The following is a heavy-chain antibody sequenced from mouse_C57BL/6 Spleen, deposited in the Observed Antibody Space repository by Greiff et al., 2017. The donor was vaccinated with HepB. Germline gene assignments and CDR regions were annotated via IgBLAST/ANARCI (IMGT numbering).Heavy chain of an antibody. Sequence: VQLQQSGAELVRPGTSVKLSCKASGYTFTSYWMHWVKQRPGQGLEWIGVIDPSDSYTNYNQKFKGKATLTVDTSSSTAYMQLSSLTSEDSAVYYCARFYGGTRGAMDYWGQGTSVTVSS. CDR1: GYTFTSYW. CDR2: IDPSDSYT. V-gene: IGHV1-59*01. D-gene: IGHD1-1*02. CDR3: ARFYGGTRGAMDY. J-gene: IGHJ4*01.